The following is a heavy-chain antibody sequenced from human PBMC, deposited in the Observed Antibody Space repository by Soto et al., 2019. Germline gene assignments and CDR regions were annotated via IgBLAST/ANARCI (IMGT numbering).Heavy chain of an antibody. CDR1: GYTFTSYG. CDR2: ISAYNGNT. V-gene: IGHV1-18*01. J-gene: IGHJ4*02. D-gene: IGHD5-12*01. CDR3: ARVIEDRWSGYDFIDY. Sequence: GASVKVSCKASGYTFTSYGISWVRQAPGQGLEWMGWISAYNGNTNYAQKLQGRVTMTTDTSTSTAYMELRSLRSDDTAVYCCARVIEDRWSGYDFIDYWGQGXLVTVSS.